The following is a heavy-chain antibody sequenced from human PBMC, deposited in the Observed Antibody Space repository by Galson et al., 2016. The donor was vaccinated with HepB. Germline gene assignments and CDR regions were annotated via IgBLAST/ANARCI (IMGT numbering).Heavy chain of an antibody. Sequence: PALVKPTQTLTLTCSLSGFSLRISGVGVGWVRQPPGKALEWLALIYWDGDKRYSPSLKSRLTITKDASGDRVVLTMTDMDPEDTATYYCARPRGTGEWNRHWYFDLWGRGTLVAVSS. CDR2: IYWDGDK. V-gene: IGHV2-5*02. CDR1: GFSLRISGVG. CDR3: ARPRGTGEWNRHWYFDL. D-gene: IGHD1/OR15-1a*01. J-gene: IGHJ2*01.